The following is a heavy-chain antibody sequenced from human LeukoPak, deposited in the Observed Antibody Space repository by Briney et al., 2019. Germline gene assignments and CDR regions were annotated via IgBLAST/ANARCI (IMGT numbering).Heavy chain of an antibody. V-gene: IGHV3-30*18. Sequence: GRSLRLSCAASGFTFCSYGMHWVRQAPGKGLEWVAVISYDGSNKYYADSVKGRFTISRDNSKNTLYLQMNSLRAEDTAVYYCAKDRDSYTDYWGQGTLVTVSS. CDR3: AKDRDSYTDY. CDR1: GFTFCSYG. CDR2: ISYDGSNK. D-gene: IGHD2-2*02. J-gene: IGHJ4*02.